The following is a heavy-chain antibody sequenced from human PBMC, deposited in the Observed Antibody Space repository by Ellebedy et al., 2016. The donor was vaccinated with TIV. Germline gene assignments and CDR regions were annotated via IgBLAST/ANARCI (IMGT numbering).Heavy chain of an antibody. J-gene: IGHJ5*02. CDR2: IKGDGSAK. V-gene: IGHV3-7*01. CDR1: GFTFSTYW. CDR3: AGAIGAGDST. Sequence: GGSLRLSXVASGFTFSTYWMHWVRQAPGKGLEWVANIKGDGSAKYYVDSVKGRFTISRDNAKNSLYLQMNGLRAEDTAVYYCAGAIGAGDSTWGQGALVTVSS. D-gene: IGHD3-22*01.